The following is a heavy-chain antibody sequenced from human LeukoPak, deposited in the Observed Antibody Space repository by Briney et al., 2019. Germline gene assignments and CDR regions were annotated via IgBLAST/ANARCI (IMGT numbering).Heavy chain of an antibody. V-gene: IGHV3-7*01. D-gene: IGHD4-17*01. CDR3: ARSPTVTTRVVDS. CDR1: VFTFSSYW. Sequence: GGSLRLSCAASVFTFSSYWMSWVRQAPGEGLEWGANIKQDGSEKYHVDSVRGRFTISRDNAKNSLYLQMNSLRAEDTAVYYCARSPTVTTRVVDSWGQGTLVTVSS. CDR2: IKQDGSEK. J-gene: IGHJ4*02.